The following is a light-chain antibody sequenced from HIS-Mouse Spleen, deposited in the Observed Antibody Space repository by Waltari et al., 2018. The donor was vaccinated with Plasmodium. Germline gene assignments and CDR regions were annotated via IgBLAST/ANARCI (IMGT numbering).Light chain of an antibody. CDR2: GAS. J-gene: IGKJ3*01. Sequence: EIVMTQSPATLSVSPGERATLSCRASPSVSSNLAWYHQKPGQAPRLLIYGASTRATGIPSRFSGSESGTEFTLTISSLQSEDFAVYYGQQYNNWSFTFGPGTKVDI. V-gene: IGKV3-15*01. CDR1: PSVSSN. CDR3: QQYNNWSFT.